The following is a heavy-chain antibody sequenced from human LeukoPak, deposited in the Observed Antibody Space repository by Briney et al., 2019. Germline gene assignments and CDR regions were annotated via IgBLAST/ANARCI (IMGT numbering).Heavy chain of an antibody. V-gene: IGHV4-34*01. J-gene: IGHJ4*02. D-gene: IGHD2-2*01. CDR1: GGSFSDYH. CDR2: INHSGST. CDR3: ARGHRSSTSWEKYYFDY. Sequence: PSETLSLTCVVYGGSFSDYHWSWIRQPPGKGLEWIGEINHSGSTNYNPSLKSRVTISVDTSKNQSSLKLSSVTAADTAVYYCARGHRSSTSWEKYYFDYWGQGTLVTVSS.